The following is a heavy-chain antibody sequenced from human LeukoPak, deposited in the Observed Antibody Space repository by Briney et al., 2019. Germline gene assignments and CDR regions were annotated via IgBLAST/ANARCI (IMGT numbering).Heavy chain of an antibody. CDR1: GGSISIYY. J-gene: IGHJ6*02. D-gene: IGHD3-9*01. V-gene: IGHV4-59*01. CDR3: ARKGWNILTGYYNGMDV. CDR2: IYYSGST. Sequence: SETLSLTCTVSGGSISIYYWSWIRQPPGKGLEWIGYIYYSGSTNYNPSLKSRVTISVDTSKNQFSLKLSSVTAADTAVYYCARKGWNILTGYYNGMDVWGQGTTVTVSS.